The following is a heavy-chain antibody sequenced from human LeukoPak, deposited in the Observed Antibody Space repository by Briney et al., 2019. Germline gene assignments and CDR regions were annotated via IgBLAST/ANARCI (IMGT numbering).Heavy chain of an antibody. CDR2: IYYSGST. CDR1: GGSISSYY. Sequence: SETLSLTCTVPGGSISSYYWSWIRQPPGKGLEWIGYIYYSGSTNYNPSLKSRVTTSVDTSKNQFSLKLSSVTAADTAVYYCARARQLWEFDYWGQGTLVTVSS. J-gene: IGHJ4*02. V-gene: IGHV4-59*12. CDR3: ARARQLWEFDY. D-gene: IGHD5-18*01.